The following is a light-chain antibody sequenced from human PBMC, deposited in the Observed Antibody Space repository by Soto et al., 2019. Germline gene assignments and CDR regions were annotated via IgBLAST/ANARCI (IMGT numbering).Light chain of an antibody. CDR3: QQYGSSWT. Sequence: ERVFTESPHPLSLSPGERATLSCSASQSVSSSYLAWYQQKPGQAPRLLIYGASSRATGIPDRFSGSGSGTDFTLTISRLEPEDFAVYYCQQYGSSWTFGQGTKVDIK. J-gene: IGKJ1*01. CDR1: QSVSSSY. V-gene: IGKV3-20*01. CDR2: GAS.